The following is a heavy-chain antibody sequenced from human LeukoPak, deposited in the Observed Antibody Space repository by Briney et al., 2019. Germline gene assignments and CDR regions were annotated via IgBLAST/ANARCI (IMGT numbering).Heavy chain of an antibody. Sequence: GASVKVSCKASGYTFTGYYMHWVRQAPGQGLEWMGWINPNSGGTDYAQKFQGRVTMTRDTSISTAYMELSRLRSDDTAVYYCASRGNDFWSGYYMDVWGKGTTVTVSS. V-gene: IGHV1-2*02. CDR2: INPNSGGT. D-gene: IGHD3-3*01. CDR3: ASRGNDFWSGYYMDV. CDR1: GYTFTGYY. J-gene: IGHJ6*03.